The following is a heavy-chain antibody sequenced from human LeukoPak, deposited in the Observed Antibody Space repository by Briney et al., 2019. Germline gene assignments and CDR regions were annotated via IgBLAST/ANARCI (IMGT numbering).Heavy chain of an antibody. D-gene: IGHD5-18*01. Sequence: SETLSLTCTVSGGSISTYYWSWLRQPPGKGLEWIGYIYYSGSTNYNPSLKSRVTISVDTSQNQFSLKLSSVTAADTAVYYCARTPIQLWLGSFDYWGQGTLVTVSS. J-gene: IGHJ4*02. CDR1: GGSISTYY. CDR3: ARTPIQLWLGSFDY. CDR2: IYYSGST. V-gene: IGHV4-59*01.